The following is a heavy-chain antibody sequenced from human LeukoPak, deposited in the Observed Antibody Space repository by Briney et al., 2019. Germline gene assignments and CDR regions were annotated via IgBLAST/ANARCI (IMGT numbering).Heavy chain of an antibody. Sequence: SGPTLVNPTQTLTLTCTFSGFSLSTSGTCVSWIRQPPGKALEWLARIDWDDDKYYSTSLKTRLTISMDTSNNQVVLTMTNMDPVDTATYYCARTPPVAAAGSFDYWGQGTLVTVSS. D-gene: IGHD6-13*01. CDR3: ARTPPVAAAGSFDY. CDR2: IDWDDDK. CDR1: GFSLSTSGTC. V-gene: IGHV2-70*11. J-gene: IGHJ4*02.